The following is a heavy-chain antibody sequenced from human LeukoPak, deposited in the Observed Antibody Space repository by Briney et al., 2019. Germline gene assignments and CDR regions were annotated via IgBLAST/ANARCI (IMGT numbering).Heavy chain of an antibody. V-gene: IGHV6-1*01. CDR3: AKGRFPIGFEY. CDR2: TYFRSKWNS. CDR1: GDSVSSTSAT. D-gene: IGHD2/OR15-2a*01. J-gene: IGHJ4*02. Sequence: SQTLSLTCAISGDSVSSTSATWNWIRHSPARGLERLGRTYFRSKWNSDYALSVKSRISINPDTPKNHFSLHLNSVTPEDTAVYYCAKGRFPIGFEYWGQGTLVTVSS.